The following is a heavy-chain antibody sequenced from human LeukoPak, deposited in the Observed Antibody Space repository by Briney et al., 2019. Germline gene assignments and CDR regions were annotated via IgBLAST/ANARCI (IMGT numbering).Heavy chain of an antibody. CDR1: GLSFSSFA. Sequence: GGSLRLSCAASGLSFSSFAMSWVRQAPARGLQWLSSMKGTGETFYEDSVRGRFTLSRDDSRNTVYLQLNNLRVEDTAVYYCARASWVSSADAVWWGQGTVDTVSS. V-gene: IGHV3-23*01. CDR2: MKGTGET. CDR3: ARASWVSSADAVW. D-gene: IGHD3-16*01. J-gene: IGHJ4*02.